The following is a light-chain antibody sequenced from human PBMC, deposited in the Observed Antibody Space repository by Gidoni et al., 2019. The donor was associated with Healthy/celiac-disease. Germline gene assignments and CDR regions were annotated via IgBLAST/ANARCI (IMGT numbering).Light chain of an antibody. J-gene: IGLJ1*01. V-gene: IGLV2-11*02. CDR2: DVS. CDR3: CSYAGSYTRYV. CDR1: SGDVGMYNY. Sequence: QSALTQPPSVSGSPGHSVTISCTGTSGDVGMYNYVSWYQQHPGKPPKLILHDVSQRPSGVPDRFSGSKSGNTASLTISGLQSDDDADYYCCSYAGSYTRYVFGTGTKVTVL.